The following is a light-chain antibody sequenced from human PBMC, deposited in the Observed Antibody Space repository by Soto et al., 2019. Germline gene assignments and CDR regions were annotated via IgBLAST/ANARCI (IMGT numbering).Light chain of an antibody. V-gene: IGKV3-15*01. CDR3: QQYNKWPPWT. Sequence: EIVMTQSPATLSVSPGERATLSCRASQSVSSNLVWYQQKPGQAPRLLIYAASTRATGIPARFSGSGSGTEFTLSISSLQSEDVAVYYCQQYNKWPPWTFGQGTKVEIK. J-gene: IGKJ1*01. CDR2: AAS. CDR1: QSVSSN.